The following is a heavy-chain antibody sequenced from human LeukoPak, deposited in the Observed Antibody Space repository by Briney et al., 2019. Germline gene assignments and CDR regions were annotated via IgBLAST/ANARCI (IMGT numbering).Heavy chain of an antibody. CDR3: ARVTGYRIEDYFDY. CDR2: IYHSGST. D-gene: IGHD6-13*01. V-gene: IGHV4-59*01. Sequence: SETLSLTCSVSGGSMSSYYWSWLRQSPGKGLEWIGYIYHSGSTDYNSSLKSRVTISEDTSKKQFSLKVSSVTAADTAVYYCARVTGYRIEDYFDYWGQGTLVTVSS. J-gene: IGHJ4*02. CDR1: GGSMSSYY.